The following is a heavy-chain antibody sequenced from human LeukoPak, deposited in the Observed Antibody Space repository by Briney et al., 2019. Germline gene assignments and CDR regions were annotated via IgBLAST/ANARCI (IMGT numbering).Heavy chain of an antibody. Sequence: KPSQTLSLTCAVSGGSISSGGYSWSWIRQPPGKGLEWIGYIYYSGSTYYNPSLKSRVTISVDTSKNQFSLKLSSVTVADTAVYYCARLPRWDIVVVPAAIVDYWGQGTLVIVSS. CDR1: GGSISSGGYS. CDR3: ARLPRWDIVVVPAAIVDY. V-gene: IGHV4-30-2*03. D-gene: IGHD2-2*02. CDR2: IYYSGST. J-gene: IGHJ4*02.